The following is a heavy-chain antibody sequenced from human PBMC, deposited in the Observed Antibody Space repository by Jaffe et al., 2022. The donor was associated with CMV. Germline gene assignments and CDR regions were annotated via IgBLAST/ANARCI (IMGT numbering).Heavy chain of an antibody. V-gene: IGHV3-33*08. CDR1: GMTFSNYG. J-gene: IGHJ2*01. CDR3: ARDLRSQYFDL. CDR2: VWHDGGSK. Sequence: QVQLAESGGGVVQPGGSLRLSCAATGMTFSNYGMHWVRQAPGKGLEWVAVVWHDGGSKYYADSVKGRFTISRDNSKNTQYLQMNSLRAEDTAVYYCARDLRSQYFDLWGRGTLVTVSS.